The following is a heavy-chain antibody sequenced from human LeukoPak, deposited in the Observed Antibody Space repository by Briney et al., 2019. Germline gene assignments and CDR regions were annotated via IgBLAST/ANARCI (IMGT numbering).Heavy chain of an antibody. D-gene: IGHD3-16*01. CDR1: GFTFSSYA. J-gene: IGHJ4*02. CDR3: ARGDWGGYFDY. Sequence: GSLRLSCAASGFTFSSYAMSWVRQSPGKGLEWIGEINASGRTNYNPSLKTSVFISRDTSKRQFSLNLTPVTAADTALYYCARGDWGGYFDYWGQGIQVTVSS. V-gene: IGHV4-34*01. CDR2: INASGRT.